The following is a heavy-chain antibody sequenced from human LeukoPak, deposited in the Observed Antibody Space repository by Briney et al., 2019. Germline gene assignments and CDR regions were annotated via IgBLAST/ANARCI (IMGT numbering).Heavy chain of an antibody. Sequence: PGGSLRLSCAASGFTFSSYEMNWVRQAPGKGLEWVSYISSSGSTLYYADSVKGRFTISRDNAKNSLYLQMNSLRAEDTAVYYCARVPPYPSAGKADYWGQGTLVTVSS. V-gene: IGHV3-48*03. CDR2: ISSSGSTL. J-gene: IGHJ4*02. CDR1: GFTFSSYE. D-gene: IGHD2-2*02. CDR3: ARVPPYPSAGKADY.